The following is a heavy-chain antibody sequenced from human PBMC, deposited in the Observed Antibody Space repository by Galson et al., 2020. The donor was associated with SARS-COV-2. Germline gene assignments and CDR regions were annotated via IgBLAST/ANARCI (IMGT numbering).Heavy chain of an antibody. V-gene: IGHV3-73*01. D-gene: IGHD6-6*01. CDR1: GFTFSDSS. Sequence: GESQKISCAASGFTFSDSSMHWVRQAYGKGLEWVGRIKSKANSYATAYAASLKGRFTISRDDSKNTAYLQMNSLKTEDTAVYYCTRVPPYSSSFWEAFDIWGQGTMVTVSS. CDR3: TRVPPYSSSFWEAFDI. J-gene: IGHJ3*02. CDR2: IKSKANSYAT.